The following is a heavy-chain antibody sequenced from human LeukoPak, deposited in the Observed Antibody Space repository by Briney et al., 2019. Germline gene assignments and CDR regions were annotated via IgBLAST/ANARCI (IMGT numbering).Heavy chain of an antibody. V-gene: IGHV4-59*01. J-gene: IGHJ6*03. D-gene: IGHD3-10*01. CDR3: ARVTYYYGSGSYYIVNYYYYMDV. CDR1: GGSISSYY. CDR2: IYYSGST. Sequence: SETLSLTCTVSGGSISSYYWSWIRQPPGKGLEWIGYIYYSGSTNYNPSLKSRVTISVDTSKNQFSLKLSSVTAADTAVYYCARVTYYYGSGSYYIVNYYYYMDVWGKGTTVTVSS.